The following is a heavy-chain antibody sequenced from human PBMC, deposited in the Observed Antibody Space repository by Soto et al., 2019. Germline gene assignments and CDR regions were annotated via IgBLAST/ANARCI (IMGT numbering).Heavy chain of an antibody. CDR2: IYPDDSDI. J-gene: IGHJ6*02. CDR3: ARRPSHYYGMDV. CDR1: GYSFTNYW. V-gene: IGHV5-51*01. Sequence: GESLKISCKGSGYSFTNYWIGWVRQMPGKGLEWMGIIYPDDSDIRYSPSFQGQVTISADKSITTAYLQWSSLKASDTAMYYCARRPSHYYGMDVWGQGTKVTVSS.